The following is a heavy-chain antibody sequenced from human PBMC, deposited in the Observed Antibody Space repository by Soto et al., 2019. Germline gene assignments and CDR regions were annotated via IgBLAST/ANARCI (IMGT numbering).Heavy chain of an antibody. J-gene: IGHJ6*02. CDR2: ISWNSGSI. CDR1: GFTFDDYA. D-gene: IGHD3-22*01. CDR3: AKDSKYYYDSSGYYGRYGMDV. Sequence: GGSLRLSCAASGFTFDDYAMHWVRQAPGKGLEWVSGISWNSGSIGYADSVKGRFTISRDNAKNSLYLQMNSLRAEDTALYYCAKDSKYYYDSSGYYGRYGMDVWGQGTTVTVSS. V-gene: IGHV3-9*01.